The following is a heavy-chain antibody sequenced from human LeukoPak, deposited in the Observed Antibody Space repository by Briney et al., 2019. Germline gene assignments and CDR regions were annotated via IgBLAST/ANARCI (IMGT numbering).Heavy chain of an antibody. CDR2: MNPNSGNT. J-gene: IGHJ5*02. D-gene: IGHD2-15*01. Sequence: ASVKVSCKASGYIFTSYDINWVRQATGQGLEWMGWMNPNSGNTGYAQKFQGRVTMTRNTSISTAYMELSSLRSEDTAVYYCAREQYCSGGSCYWFDPWGQGTLVTVSS. V-gene: IGHV1-8*01. CDR3: AREQYCSGGSCYWFDP. CDR1: GYIFTSYD.